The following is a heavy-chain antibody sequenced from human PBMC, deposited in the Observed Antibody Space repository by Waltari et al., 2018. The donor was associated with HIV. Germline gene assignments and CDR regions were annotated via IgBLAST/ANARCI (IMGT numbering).Heavy chain of an antibody. V-gene: IGHV3-48*01. CDR3: ARCTLTGFWPSYGMDV. CDR2: ISGSGSTI. D-gene: IGHD3-3*01. J-gene: IGHJ6*02. CDR1: GFTFSTYC. Sequence: EVQLVESGGGLVQPGGSLRLTCAAPGFTFSTYCMTWVRQAPGSGLEWLSYISGSGSTIYYADSVKGRFTISRDNAKNSLYLQMNSLRAEDTALYYCARCTLTGFWPSYGMDVWGQGTTVTVSS.